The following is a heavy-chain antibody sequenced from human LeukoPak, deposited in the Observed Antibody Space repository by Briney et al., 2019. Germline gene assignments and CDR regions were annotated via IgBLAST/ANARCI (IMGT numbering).Heavy chain of an antibody. Sequence: SQTLSLTCAISGDSVSSNSGACNWIRQSPSRGLEWLGKTYYRSKWYNDYAVSVKSRITINPDTSKNQFSLHLNSVTPEDTAVYYCARSLWGGAFDIWGQGTMVAVSS. CDR1: GDSVSSNSGA. CDR3: ARSLWGGAFDI. J-gene: IGHJ3*02. CDR2: TYYRSKWYN. D-gene: IGHD3-16*01. V-gene: IGHV6-1*01.